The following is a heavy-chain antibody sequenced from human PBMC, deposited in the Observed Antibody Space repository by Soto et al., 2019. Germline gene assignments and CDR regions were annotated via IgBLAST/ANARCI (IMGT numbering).Heavy chain of an antibody. CDR2: ISGSGGST. Sequence: GGSLRLSCAASGFTFSSYAMSWVRQAPGKGLEWVSAISGSGGSTYYADSVKGRFTISRDNSKNTLYLQMNSLRAEDTAVYYFAKVRPLRDCTSTSCLGAFDIWGQGTMVTVSS. CDR1: GFTFSSYA. J-gene: IGHJ3*02. V-gene: IGHV3-23*01. D-gene: IGHD2-2*01. CDR3: AKVRPLRDCTSTSCLGAFDI.